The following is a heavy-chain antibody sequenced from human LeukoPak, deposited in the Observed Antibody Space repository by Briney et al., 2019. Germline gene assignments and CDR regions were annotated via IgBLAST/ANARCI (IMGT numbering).Heavy chain of an antibody. Sequence: GGSLRLSCEGSGFTFSNYWMGWVRQAPGKGLQWVANIKTDGSEKYYVDSVKGRFTISRDNAKNSLYLEMNSLRAEDTAVYYCATYSSLNRREFQYWGQGTLLTVSS. D-gene: IGHD3-22*01. CDR1: GFTFSNYW. CDR2: IKTDGSEK. V-gene: IGHV3-7*01. J-gene: IGHJ1*01. CDR3: ATYSSLNRREFQY.